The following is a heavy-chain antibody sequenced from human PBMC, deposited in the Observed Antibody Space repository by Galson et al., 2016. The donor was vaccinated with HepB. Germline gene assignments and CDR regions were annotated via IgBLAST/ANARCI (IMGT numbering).Heavy chain of an antibody. CDR2: IFSSGRGT. J-gene: IGHJ4*02. V-gene: IGHV3-23*05. CDR3: AKRKSFDSGSLDY. Sequence: SMRLSCAASGFTFSNYAMTWVRQAPGQGLEWVSTIFSSGRGTYYAHSVKGRFTMSRDNSKNTLFLQMNSLRAEDTAIYFCAKRKSFDSGSLDYWGQGALVTVSA. D-gene: IGHD4-17*01. CDR1: GFTFSNYA.